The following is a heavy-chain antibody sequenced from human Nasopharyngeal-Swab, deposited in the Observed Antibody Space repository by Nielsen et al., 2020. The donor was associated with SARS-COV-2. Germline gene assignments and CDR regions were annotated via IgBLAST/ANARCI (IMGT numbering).Heavy chain of an antibody. Sequence: SETLPLTCTVSGAFISGHHWSWIRQPPGKGLEWIGYVTYSGITNYNPSLNSRVTISADSSKNQFSLELGSVTAADTAVYYCAREEYYYDSSGNYYRAFDHWGQGTLVSVSS. CDR1: GAFISGHH. CDR2: VTYSGIT. J-gene: IGHJ4*02. V-gene: IGHV4-59*11. D-gene: IGHD3-22*01. CDR3: AREEYYYDSSGNYYRAFDH.